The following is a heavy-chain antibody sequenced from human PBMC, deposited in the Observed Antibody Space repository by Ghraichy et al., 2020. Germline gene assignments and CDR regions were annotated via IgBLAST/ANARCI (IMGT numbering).Heavy chain of an antibody. CDR3: AKDLNYYDSSGYGLDY. CDR1: GFTFSSYG. D-gene: IGHD3-22*01. CDR2: IRYDGSNK. Sequence: GGSLRLSCAASGFTFSSYGMHWVRQAPGKGLEWVAFIRYDGSNKYYADSVKGRFTISRDNSKNTLYLQMNSLRAEDTAVYYCAKDLNYYDSSGYGLDYWGQGTLVTVSS. J-gene: IGHJ4*02. V-gene: IGHV3-30*02.